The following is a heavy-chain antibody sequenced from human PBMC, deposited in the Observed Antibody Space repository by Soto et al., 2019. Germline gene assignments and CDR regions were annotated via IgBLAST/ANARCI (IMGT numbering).Heavy chain of an antibody. V-gene: IGHV3-23*01. D-gene: IGHD3-3*01. J-gene: IGHJ3*02. CDR3: AKDTLETDAFVI. CDR2: ISGGGSST. Sequence: PGGSLRPSCAAFGFTFSSSAMSWVRQAPGKGLEWVSAISGGGSSTNYADSVKGRFTISRDNSKNTLYLQMNSLRAEDTAVYYCAKDTLETDAFVIWGQGTMVTV. CDR1: GFTFSSSA.